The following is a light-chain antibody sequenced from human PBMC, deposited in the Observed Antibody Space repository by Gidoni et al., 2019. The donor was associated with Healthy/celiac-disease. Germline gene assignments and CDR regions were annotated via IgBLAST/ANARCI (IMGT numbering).Light chain of an antibody. CDR3: QQRSNWPPFT. Sequence: ELVLTQSPATLPLSPGERATLSCRASQSVSSYLAWYQQKPGQDPRLLIFDAATRATGIPARFSGSGSGTDFTLPISSIEPEDFAVYYCQQRSNWPPFTFGPGTKVDIK. V-gene: IGKV3-11*01. CDR2: DAA. CDR1: QSVSSY. J-gene: IGKJ3*01.